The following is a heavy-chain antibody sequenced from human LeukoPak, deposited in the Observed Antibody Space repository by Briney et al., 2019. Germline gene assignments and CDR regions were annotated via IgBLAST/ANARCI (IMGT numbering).Heavy chain of an antibody. D-gene: IGHD5-12*01. CDR2: ISSGGNT. J-gene: IGHJ4*02. Sequence: QPGGSLRLSCAASGFTVTSNYMTWVRQAPGKGLEWVSVISSGGNTYYADSVKGRFTISRDNSKNTVYLQMNGLRAEDTAVYYCAREVRGYYFDYWGQGTLVNASS. CDR1: GFTVTSNY. V-gene: IGHV3-53*01. CDR3: AREVRGYYFDY.